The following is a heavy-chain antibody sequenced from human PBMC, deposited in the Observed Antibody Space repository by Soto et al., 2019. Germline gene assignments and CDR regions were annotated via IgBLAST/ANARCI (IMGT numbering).Heavy chain of an antibody. CDR2: ISNSGSTK. CDR1: GFTFSDYY. CDR3: ARGTGWEPGLSTFYAMGV. V-gene: IGHV3-11*01. D-gene: IGHD1-26*01. J-gene: IGHJ6*02. Sequence: PGESLKISCAASGFTFSDYYMSWIRQAPGKGLEWVSYISNSGSTKFYADSVTGRFTISRDNAKNSLHLQMNSLRVDDTAVYFCARGTGWEPGLSTFYAMGVWGQGTTVTVSS.